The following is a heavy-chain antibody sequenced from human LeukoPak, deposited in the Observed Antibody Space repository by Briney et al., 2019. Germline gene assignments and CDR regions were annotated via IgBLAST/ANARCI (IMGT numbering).Heavy chain of an antibody. Sequence: GGSLRLSCAGSGGTFSSYWRHWVRQAPGKGLEWVASISSSSSYIYYIASIKGRFTISRANANNSLYLQMTSPTAEDTAVYYCARDASSNYVGTLDYCGQGTLVPVSS. CDR1: GGTFSSYW. CDR3: ARDASSNYVGTLDY. J-gene: IGHJ4*02. CDR2: ISSSSSYI. V-gene: IGHV3-21*01. D-gene: IGHD4-11*01.